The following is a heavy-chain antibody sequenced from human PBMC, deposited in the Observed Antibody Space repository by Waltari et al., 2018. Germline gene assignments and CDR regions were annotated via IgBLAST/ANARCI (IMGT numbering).Heavy chain of an antibody. D-gene: IGHD2-15*01. V-gene: IGHV4-34*01. CDR1: GGSFSGYY. Sequence: QVQLQQWGAGLLKPSETLSLTCAVYGGSFSGYYWSWIRQPPGKGLEWIGEINHSGSTNYNPSLKSRVTISVDTSKNQFSLKLSSVTAADTAVYYCARGPAVVVAATPSWFDPWGQGTQVTVSS. CDR2: INHSGST. CDR3: ARGPAVVVAATPSWFDP. J-gene: IGHJ5*02.